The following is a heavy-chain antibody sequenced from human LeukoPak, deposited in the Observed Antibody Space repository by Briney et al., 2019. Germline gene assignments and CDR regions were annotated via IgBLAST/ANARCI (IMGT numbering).Heavy chain of an antibody. CDR3: AKDGTTVTTLNYFDY. Sequence: QPGRSLRFSCAASGFTFSSYGMHWVRQAPGKGLEWVAIIWYDGSNKYYADSVKGRFTISRDNSKNTLYLQMNSLRAEDTAVYYCAKDGTTVTTLNYFDYWGQGTLVTVSS. J-gene: IGHJ4*02. V-gene: IGHV3-33*06. CDR1: GFTFSSYG. CDR2: IWYDGSNK. D-gene: IGHD4-17*01.